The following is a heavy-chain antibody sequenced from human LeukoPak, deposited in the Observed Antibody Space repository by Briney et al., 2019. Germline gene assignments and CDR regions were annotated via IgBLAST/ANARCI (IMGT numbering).Heavy chain of an antibody. CDR3: ARARQVRDILTGLVGY. J-gene: IGHJ4*02. CDR1: GYTFTGYY. V-gene: IGHV1-2*02. CDR2: INPNSGGT. D-gene: IGHD3-9*01. Sequence: ASVKVSCKASGYTFTGYYMHWVRHAPGQGLEWMGWINPNSGGTNYAQKFQGRVTMTRDTSISTAYMELSRLRYDDTAVYYCARARQVRDILTGLVGYWGQGTLVTVSS.